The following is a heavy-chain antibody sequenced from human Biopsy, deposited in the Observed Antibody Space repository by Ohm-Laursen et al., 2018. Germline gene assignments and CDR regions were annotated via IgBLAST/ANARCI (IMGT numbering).Heavy chain of an antibody. CDR3: ARNTGWYGDLYYFDY. J-gene: IGHJ4*02. CDR1: GYSFTSYY. Sequence: SVKVSCKASGYSFTSYYMHWVRQAPGQGLEWMGMINPSGSTTSYPQIFQGRVTMTRDTSKSTVYMELSSLRPADTAVYFCARNTGWYGDLYYFDYWGQGTLVTVSS. V-gene: IGHV1-46*01. D-gene: IGHD6-19*01. CDR2: INPSGSTT.